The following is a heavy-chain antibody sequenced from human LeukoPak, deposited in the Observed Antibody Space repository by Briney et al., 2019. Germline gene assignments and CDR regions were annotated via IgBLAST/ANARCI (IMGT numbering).Heavy chain of an antibody. J-gene: IGHJ4*02. CDR2: ISYDGGNK. D-gene: IGHD3-22*01. CDR3: ARGGRYYYDVGKVDY. V-gene: IGHV3-30-3*01. Sequence: GRSLRLSCAASGFTFSSYAMHWVRQAPGKGLEWVAVISYDGGNKYYADSVKGRFTISRDNSKNTLYLQMNSLRAEDTAVYYCARGGRYYYDVGKVDYWGQGTLVTVSS. CDR1: GFTFSSYA.